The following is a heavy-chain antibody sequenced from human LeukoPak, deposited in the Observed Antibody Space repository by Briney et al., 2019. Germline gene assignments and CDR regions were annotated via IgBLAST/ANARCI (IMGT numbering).Heavy chain of an antibody. CDR1: GGSISSGSYY. V-gene: IGHV4-61*02. CDR3: ARSIPLYYLFDY. Sequence: PSETLSLTCTVSGGSISSGSYYWSWIRQPAGKGLEWIGRIYTSGSTNYNPSLKSRVTISVDTSKNQFSLKLSSVTAADTAVYYCARSIPLYYLFDYWGQGTLVTVSS. J-gene: IGHJ4*02. D-gene: IGHD3-10*01. CDR2: IYTSGST.